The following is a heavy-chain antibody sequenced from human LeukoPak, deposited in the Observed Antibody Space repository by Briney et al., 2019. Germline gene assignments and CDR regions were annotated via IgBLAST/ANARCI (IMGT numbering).Heavy chain of an antibody. Sequence: SGPTLVNPTQTLTLTCTFSGFSLNTRGVGVGWIRQPPGRALEWLALIYWDDDRRYSPSLKSRLTITKDTSKNQVVLTMTNMDPVDTAIYFCAHRKNYYDSSVFDNWGQGTLVTVSP. CDR3: AHRKNYYDSSVFDN. J-gene: IGHJ4*02. CDR2: IYWDDDR. D-gene: IGHD3-22*01. CDR1: GFSLNTRGVG. V-gene: IGHV2-5*02.